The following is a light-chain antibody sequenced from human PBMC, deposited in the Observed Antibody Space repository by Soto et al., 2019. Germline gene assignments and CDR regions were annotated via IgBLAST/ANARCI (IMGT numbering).Light chain of an antibody. V-gene: IGKV3-15*01. CDR2: RTS. CDR1: QSVGNA. J-gene: IGKJ2*01. CDR3: HQYSSWHT. Sequence: DIVLTQSPATLSVSPGEGATLSCRASQSVGNALVWYQQKPGQAPRLLILRTSTRAPGIPDRFNGSGSGTEFTLSISSLQAEDSAVYYCHQYSSWHTFGQGTKLEIK.